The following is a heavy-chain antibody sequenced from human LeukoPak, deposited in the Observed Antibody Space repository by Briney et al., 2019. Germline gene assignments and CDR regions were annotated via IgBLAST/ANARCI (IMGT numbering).Heavy chain of an antibody. Sequence: SETLSLTCTVSGGSISSGGYYWSWIRQRPGKGLEWIGYIYYSGSTYYNPSLKSRVTISVDTSKNQFSLKLSSVTAADTAVYYCARGVGRFGANWFDPWGQGTLVTVSS. CDR3: ARGVGRFGANWFDP. V-gene: IGHV4-31*03. D-gene: IGHD3-10*01. CDR2: IYYSGST. J-gene: IGHJ5*02. CDR1: GGSISSGGYY.